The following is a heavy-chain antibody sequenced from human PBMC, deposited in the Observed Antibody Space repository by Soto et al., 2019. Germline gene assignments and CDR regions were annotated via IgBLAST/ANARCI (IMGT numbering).Heavy chain of an antibody. CDR3: AGGVAVAGRVYYYYYGMDV. D-gene: IGHD6-19*01. V-gene: IGHV4-30-2*01. J-gene: IGHJ6*02. CDR2: IYHSGST. Sequence: PSETLSLTCAVSGGSISRGGYSWSWIRQPPGKGLEWIGYIYHSGSTYYNPSLKSRVTISVDRSKNQFSLKLSSVTAADTAVYYCAGGVAVAGRVYYYYYGMDVWGQGTTVTVSS. CDR1: GGSISRGGYS.